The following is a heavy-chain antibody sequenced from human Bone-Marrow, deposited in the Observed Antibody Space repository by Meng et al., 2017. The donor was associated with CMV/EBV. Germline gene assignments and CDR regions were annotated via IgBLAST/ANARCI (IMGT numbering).Heavy chain of an antibody. CDR2: INSDGSST. J-gene: IGHJ6*02. D-gene: IGHD3-3*01. CDR1: GFTFSSYW. V-gene: IGHV3-74*01. CDR3: ASWGSITIFGVANPYYYGMDV. Sequence: GGSLRLSCAASGFTFSSYWMHWVRQAPGKGLVWVSRINSDGSSTSYAYSVKGRFTISRDNAKNTLYLQMNSLRAEDTAVYYCASWGSITIFGVANPYYYGMDVWGQGTTVTVAS.